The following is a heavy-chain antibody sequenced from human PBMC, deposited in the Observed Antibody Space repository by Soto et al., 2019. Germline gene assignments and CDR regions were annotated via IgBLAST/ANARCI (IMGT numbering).Heavy chain of an antibody. V-gene: IGHV3-30-3*01. Sequence: QVQLVESGGGVVQPGRSLSLSCAASGFIFSNYAMHWVRQAPGKGLEWVAAMSYDGSREYYAGSVKGRFTISRDNSKNTLYLQMNPLRPEDTAVYYCATLRPSFGVVKDYWGQGTLVTVSS. D-gene: IGHD2-15*01. CDR3: ATLRPSFGVVKDY. J-gene: IGHJ4*02. CDR2: MSYDGSRE. CDR1: GFIFSNYA.